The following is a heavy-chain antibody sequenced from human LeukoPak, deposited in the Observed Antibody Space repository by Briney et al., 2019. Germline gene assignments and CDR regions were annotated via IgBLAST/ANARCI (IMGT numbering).Heavy chain of an antibody. CDR2: ISSNGGST. J-gene: IGHJ4*02. CDR1: GFTFSTYA. D-gene: IGHD3-10*01. V-gene: IGHV3-64*01. Sequence: GGSLRLSCAASGFTFSTYAMHWVRQAPGKGLEYVSSISSNGGSTYYANSVQGRFTISRDNSKNTLYLQMGSLRAEDMAAYYCARGSITMVRGLIMAFDSWGQGTLVTVSS. CDR3: ARGSITMVRGLIMAFDS.